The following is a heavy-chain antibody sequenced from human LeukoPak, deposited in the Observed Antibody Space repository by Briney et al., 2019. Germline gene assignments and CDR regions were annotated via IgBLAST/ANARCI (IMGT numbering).Heavy chain of an antibody. D-gene: IGHD2-15*01. V-gene: IGHV3-30-3*01. CDR2: ISYDGSNK. CDR3: ARDPHDIVVVVAATYYYYYGMDV. CDR1: GFTFSGSA. J-gene: IGHJ6*02. Sequence: GGSLKLSCAASGFTFSGSAMHWVRQASGKGLEWVAVISYDGSNKYYADSVKGRFTISRDNSKNTLYLQMNSLRAEDTAVYYCARDPHDIVVVVAATYYYYYGMDVWGQGTTVTVSS.